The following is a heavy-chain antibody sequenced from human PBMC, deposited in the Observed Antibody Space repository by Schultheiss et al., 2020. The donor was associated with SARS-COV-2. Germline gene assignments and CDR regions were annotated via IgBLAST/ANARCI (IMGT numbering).Heavy chain of an antibody. CDR2: IYSGGST. Sequence: GGSLRLSCAASGFTVSSNYMSWVRQAPGKGLEWVSVIYSGGSTYYADSVKGRFTISRHNSKNTLYLQMNSLRAEDTAVYYCARHNYDFWSGYYHWGQGTLVTVSS. J-gene: IGHJ5*02. D-gene: IGHD3-3*01. V-gene: IGHV3-53*04. CDR1: GFTVSSNY. CDR3: ARHNYDFWSGYYH.